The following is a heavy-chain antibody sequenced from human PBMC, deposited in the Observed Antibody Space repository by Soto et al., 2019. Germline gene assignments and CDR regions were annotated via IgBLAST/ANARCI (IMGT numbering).Heavy chain of an antibody. J-gene: IGHJ4*02. CDR2: IFHSGST. V-gene: IGHV4-61*01. CDR3: ARGSTGYDYFDY. Sequence: PSETLSLTCSVSGGSVSSGSDYWSWIRQPPGKGLEWIGYIFHSGSTNYNPSLKSRVTISVDTSKNQFSLKLNSVTAADTAVYYCARGSTGYDYFDYWGQGILVTVSS. D-gene: IGHD3-22*01. CDR1: GGSVSSGSDY.